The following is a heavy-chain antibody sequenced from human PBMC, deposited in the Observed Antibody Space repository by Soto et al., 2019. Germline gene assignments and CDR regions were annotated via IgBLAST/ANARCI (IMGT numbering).Heavy chain of an antibody. D-gene: IGHD1-26*01. CDR2: ISGSGGSI. CDR3: AKVGATCGRLYCFDY. CDR1: GFTFSNYA. Sequence: EVQLLESGGGLVQPGGSLTLSCAASGFTFSNYAMRWVRQAAGKALEWVSAISGSGGSIYYADSVKGRFTISSDNSKNTLDLQMGSLGAEDTAVYYCAKVGATCGRLYCFDYWGQGTLVTVSS. J-gene: IGHJ4*02. V-gene: IGHV3-23*01.